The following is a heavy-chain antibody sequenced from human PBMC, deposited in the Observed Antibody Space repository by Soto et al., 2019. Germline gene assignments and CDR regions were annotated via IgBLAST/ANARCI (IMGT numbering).Heavy chain of an antibody. V-gene: IGHV4-31*03. D-gene: IGHD6-13*01. J-gene: IGHJ4*02. CDR2: IYYSGRT. Sequence: SETLSLTCTVSGGSISSGGYFWSWIRQHPGKGLEWIGNIYYSGRTYYNPSLESRVAISVDTSKNEFTLKVNSVTAADMAMYYFARFAKEENPKLESWYAFVYGGQGALDTVST. CDR3: ARFAKEENPKLESWYAFVY. CDR1: GGSISSGGYF.